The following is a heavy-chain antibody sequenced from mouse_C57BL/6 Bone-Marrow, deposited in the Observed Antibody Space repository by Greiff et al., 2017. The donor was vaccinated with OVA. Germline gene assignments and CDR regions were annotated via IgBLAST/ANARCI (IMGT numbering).Heavy chain of an antibody. CDR3: VRPLITTVDWYFDV. J-gene: IGHJ1*03. Sequence: EVKLVESGGGLVQPKGSLKLSCAASGFTFNTYAMHWVRQAPGKGLEWVARIRSKSSNYATYYADSVKDRFTISRDDSQSMLYLQMNNLKTEDTAMYYCVRPLITTVDWYFDVWGTGTTVTVSS. CDR1: GFTFNTYA. D-gene: IGHD1-1*01. CDR2: IRSKSSNYAT. V-gene: IGHV10-3*01.